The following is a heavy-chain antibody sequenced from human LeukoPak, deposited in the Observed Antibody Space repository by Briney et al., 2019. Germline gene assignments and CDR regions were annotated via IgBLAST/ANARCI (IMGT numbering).Heavy chain of an antibody. Sequence: AGGSLRLSCAASGFTFSNYAMTWVRQAPGKGLEWVSTIGGGPVYYADSVKGRFTISRDNSKNTLYLQMNSLRAEDTAVYYCAKDTGFSSWSEGYWGQGTLVTVSS. CDR3: AKDTGFSSWSEGY. CDR2: IGGGPV. D-gene: IGHD6-13*01. J-gene: IGHJ4*02. CDR1: GFTFSNYA. V-gene: IGHV3-23*01.